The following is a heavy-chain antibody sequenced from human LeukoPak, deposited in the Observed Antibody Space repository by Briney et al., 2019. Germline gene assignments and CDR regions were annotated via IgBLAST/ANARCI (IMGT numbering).Heavy chain of an antibody. J-gene: IGHJ3*02. Sequence: GGSLRLSCAASGFTFSSYWMHWVRQAPGKGLVWVSRINSDGSSTSYADSVKSRFTISRDNAKNTLYLQMNSLRAEDTAVYYCARPIAVAAPDAFDIWGQGTMVTVSS. CDR1: GFTFSSYW. CDR2: INSDGSST. CDR3: ARPIAVAAPDAFDI. V-gene: IGHV3-74*01. D-gene: IGHD6-19*01.